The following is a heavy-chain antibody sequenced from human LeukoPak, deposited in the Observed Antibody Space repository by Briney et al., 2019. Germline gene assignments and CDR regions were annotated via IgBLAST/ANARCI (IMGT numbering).Heavy chain of an antibody. D-gene: IGHD3-22*01. Sequence: PGGSLRLSCAASGFTFSSYAMSSVRQAPGKGLEWVSAISGSGGTTYYPASVKGRFTISRHNSKNTLYLQMNSLRAEDTAVYYCAKGAYYYDSSGYYYYFDYWGQGTLVTVSS. CDR1: GFTFSSYA. J-gene: IGHJ4*02. V-gene: IGHV3-23*01. CDR3: AKGAYYYDSSGYYYYFDY. CDR2: ISGSGGTT.